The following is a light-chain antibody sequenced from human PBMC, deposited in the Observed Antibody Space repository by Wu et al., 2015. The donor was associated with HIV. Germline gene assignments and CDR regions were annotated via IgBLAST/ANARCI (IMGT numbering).Light chain of an antibody. CDR3: QQYDIRLYT. Sequence: EILMTQSPATLSVSPGERVTLSCRASQSVRANLAWYQHKRGQAPRLVISGASTRATGIPVRFSGSASGTDFTLTISSLQSEDFAVYYCQQYDIRLYTFGQGTKVEL. CDR2: GAS. CDR1: QSVRAN. V-gene: IGKV3-15*01. J-gene: IGKJ2*01.